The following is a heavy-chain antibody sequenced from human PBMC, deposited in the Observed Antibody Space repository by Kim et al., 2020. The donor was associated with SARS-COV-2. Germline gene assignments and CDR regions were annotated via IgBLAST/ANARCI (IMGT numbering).Heavy chain of an antibody. Sequence: SETLSLTCTVSGGSISSGGYYWSWIRQHPGKGLEWIGYIYYSGSTYYNPSLKSRVTISVDTSKNQFSLKLSSVTAADTAVYYCARDSINCSGGSCYSAGWFDPWGQGTLVTVSS. CDR2: IYYSGST. J-gene: IGHJ5*02. CDR1: GGSISSGGYY. V-gene: IGHV4-31*03. D-gene: IGHD2-15*01. CDR3: ARDSINCSGGSCYSAGWFDP.